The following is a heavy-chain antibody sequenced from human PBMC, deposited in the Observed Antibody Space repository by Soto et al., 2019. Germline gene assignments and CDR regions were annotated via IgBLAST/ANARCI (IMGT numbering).Heavy chain of an antibody. CDR1: RFSFSNTW. CDR3: TTDKMITFGGVIVPNWFDP. Sequence: RGCRRLACAVARFSFSNTWIRCVRQAPGEVREWVGRIKSKTDDGTTDYAANVKGRFTISRDDSKNTLYLQMNSLKTEDTAVYYCTTDKMITFGGVIVPNWFDPWGQGTLVTVSS. D-gene: IGHD3-16*02. J-gene: IGHJ5*02. V-gene: IGHV3-15*01. CDR2: IKSKTDDGTT.